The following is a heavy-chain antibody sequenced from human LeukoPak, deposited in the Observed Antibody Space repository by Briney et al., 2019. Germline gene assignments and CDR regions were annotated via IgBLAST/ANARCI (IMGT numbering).Heavy chain of an antibody. D-gene: IGHD3-10*01. CDR3: ARHRFGELDY. V-gene: IGHV4-59*01. CDR1: GGSISSYY. Sequence: SETLSLTCTVSGGSISSYYWSWIRQPPGKGLEWIGDIYYSGRTNYNPSVKNRVTISLDTSKNQFSLKLRSVTAADTAVYYCARHRFGELDYWGQGTLVTVSS. CDR2: IYYSGRT. J-gene: IGHJ4*02.